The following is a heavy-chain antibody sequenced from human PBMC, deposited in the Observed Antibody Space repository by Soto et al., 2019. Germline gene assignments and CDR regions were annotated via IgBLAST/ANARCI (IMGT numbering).Heavy chain of an antibody. Sequence: PSETLSLTCIVSGDSVRSGSYYWSWIRQAPGKGLEWIGFVQYSGNTNYNPSLMSRVTISLDSSRNQFSLNLNSVTAADTAFYYCARAESSGATRNWFAPWGQGTLVTVSS. D-gene: IGHD1-26*01. CDR3: ARAESSGATRNWFAP. V-gene: IGHV4-61*01. CDR2: VQYSGNT. J-gene: IGHJ5*02. CDR1: GDSVRSGSYY.